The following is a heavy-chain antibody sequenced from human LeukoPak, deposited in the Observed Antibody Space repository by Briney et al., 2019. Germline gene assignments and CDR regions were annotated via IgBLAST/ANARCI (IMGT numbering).Heavy chain of an antibody. V-gene: IGHV4-59*01. CDR1: GASTTSYY. CDR2: IHYSGST. J-gene: IGHJ4*02. Sequence: NPSETLSLTCTVSGASTTSYYWSWIRQPPGKGLEWIGYIHYSGSTNYNSSLKSRVTISVDTSRKQFSLKLSSVTAADTAVYYCARAGDYGGHHFDSWGQGTLVTVSS. D-gene: IGHD4-17*01. CDR3: ARAGDYGGHHFDS.